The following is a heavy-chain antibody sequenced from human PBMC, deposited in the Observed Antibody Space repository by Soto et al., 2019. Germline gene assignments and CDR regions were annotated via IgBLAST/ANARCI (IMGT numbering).Heavy chain of an antibody. D-gene: IGHD3-3*01. V-gene: IGHV4-34*01. CDR1: GGSFSGYY. J-gene: IGHJ4*02. CDR2: INHSGST. CDR3: ARGPRLITIFGVVIIPPYFDY. Sequence: SETLSLTCAVYGGSFSGYYWSWIRQPPGKGLEWIGEINHSGSTNYNPSLKSRVTISVGTSKNQFSLKLSSVTAADTAVYYCARGPRLITIFGVVIIPPYFDYWGQGTLVTVSS.